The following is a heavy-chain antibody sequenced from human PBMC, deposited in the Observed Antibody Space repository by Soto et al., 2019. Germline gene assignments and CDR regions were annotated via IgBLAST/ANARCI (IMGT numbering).Heavy chain of an antibody. J-gene: IGHJ4*02. CDR1: GFSLDTSKVA. D-gene: IGHD2-15*01. CDR3: AHRPSYCSGGSCYSGFDY. V-gene: IGHV2-5*02. CDR2: IYWDDDK. Sequence: SGPTLVNPTQTLTLTCTFSGFSLDTSKVAVGWIRQPPGKALERLALIYWDDDKRYSPSLKSRLTITKDTSKNQVVLTMTNMDPVDTATYYCAHRPSYCSGGSCYSGFDYWGQGTLVTVSS.